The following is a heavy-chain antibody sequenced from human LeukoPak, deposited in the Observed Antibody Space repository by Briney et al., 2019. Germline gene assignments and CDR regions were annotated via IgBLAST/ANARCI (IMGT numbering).Heavy chain of an antibody. Sequence: GASVKVSCKASGYTFTSYAMNWVRQAPGQGLEWMGWINTNTGNPTYAQGFTGRFVFSLDTSVSTAYLQISSLKAEDTAVYYCARPPTRDSGWYRGSTDKKKYYYYYYMDVWGKGTTVTVSS. V-gene: IGHV7-4-1*02. D-gene: IGHD6-19*01. CDR1: GYTFTSYA. CDR2: INTNTGNP. J-gene: IGHJ6*03. CDR3: ARPPTRDSGWYRGSTDKKKYYYYYYMDV.